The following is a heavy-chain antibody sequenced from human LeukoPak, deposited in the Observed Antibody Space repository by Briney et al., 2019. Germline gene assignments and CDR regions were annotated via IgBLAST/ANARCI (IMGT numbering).Heavy chain of an antibody. Sequence: SETLSLTCAVSGGSISSSNWWSWVRQPPGKGLEWIGEIYHSGSTNYNPSLKSRVTISVDKSKNQFSLKLSSVTAADTAVYYCASGGVYYFDSSAYLSFDYWGQGTLVTVSS. CDR3: ASGGVYYFDSSAYLSFDY. D-gene: IGHD3-22*01. CDR2: IYHSGST. V-gene: IGHV4-4*02. CDR1: GGSISSSNW. J-gene: IGHJ4*02.